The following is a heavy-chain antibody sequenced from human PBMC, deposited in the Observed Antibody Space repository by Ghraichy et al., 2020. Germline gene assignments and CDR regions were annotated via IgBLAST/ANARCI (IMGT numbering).Heavy chain of an antibody. CDR2: INHSGST. CDR3: ARGLGAATVVTPSNYYYYGMDV. Sequence: GSLRLSCAVYGGSFSGYYWSWIRQPPGKGLEWIGEINHSGSTNYNPSLKSRVTISVDTSKNQFSLKLSSVTAADTAVYYCARGLGAATVVTPSNYYYYGMDVWGQGTTVTVSS. CDR1: GGSFSGYY. D-gene: IGHD4-23*01. J-gene: IGHJ6*02. V-gene: IGHV4-34*01.